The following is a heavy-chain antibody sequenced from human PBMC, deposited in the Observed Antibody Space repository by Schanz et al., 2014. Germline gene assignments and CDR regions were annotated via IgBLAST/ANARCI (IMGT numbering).Heavy chain of an antibody. CDR1: GFSFSSYS. CDR3: ARANYRRKINFDY. V-gene: IGHV3-48*01. J-gene: IGHJ4*02. Sequence: VQLVESGGGVVQPGRSLRLSCSASGFSFSSYSMNWVRQAPGKGLEWLSYIDGKSTTVYYADSVKGRFTISRDNSKNTLYLQMNSLRAEDTAVYYCARANYRRKINFDYWGRGTLVTVSS. CDR2: IDGKSTTV. D-gene: IGHD3-10*01.